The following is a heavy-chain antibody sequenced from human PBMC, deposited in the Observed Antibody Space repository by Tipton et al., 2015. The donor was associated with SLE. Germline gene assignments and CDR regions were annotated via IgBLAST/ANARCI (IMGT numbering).Heavy chain of an antibody. J-gene: IGHJ4*02. CDR2: IYPGDSDT. CDR3: ARLPYGANSGGLGFDY. V-gene: IGHV5-51*01. CDR1: GYIFTSYW. Sequence: VQLVQSGAEVKKPGESLKISCKGSGYIFTSYWIGWVRQMPGKGLEWMGIIYPGDSDTRYSPSFQGQVTISADKSISTAYLQWSSLKASDTALYYCARLPYGANSGGLGFDYWGQGTLVTVSS. D-gene: IGHD4-23*01.